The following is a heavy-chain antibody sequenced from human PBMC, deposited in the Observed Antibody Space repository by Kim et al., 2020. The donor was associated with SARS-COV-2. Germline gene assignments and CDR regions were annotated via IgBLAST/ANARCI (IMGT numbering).Heavy chain of an antibody. D-gene: IGHD7-27*01. V-gene: IGHV4-34*01. CDR2: INHSGST. CDR1: GGSFSGYY. J-gene: IGHJ4*02. CDR3: ARAGASLAIVDY. Sequence: SETLSLTCAVYGGSFSGYYWSWIRQPPGKGLEWIGEINHSGSTNYNPSLKSRVTISVDTSKNQFSLKLSSVTAADTAVYYCARAGASLAIVDYWGQGTLVTVSS.